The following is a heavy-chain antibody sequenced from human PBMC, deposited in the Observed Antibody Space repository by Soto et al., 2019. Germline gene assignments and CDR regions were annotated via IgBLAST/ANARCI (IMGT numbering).Heavy chain of an antibody. CDR1: GFTFSSYW. J-gene: IGHJ6*02. CDR3: ARGLTIFGVGYYYYYGMDV. Sequence: EVQLVESGGGLVQPWGSLRLSCAASGFTFSSYWMSWVRQAPGKGLEWVANIKQDGSEKYYVDSVKGRFTISRDNAKNSLYLQMNSLRAEDTAVYYCARGLTIFGVGYYYYYGMDVWGQGTTVTVSS. CDR2: IKQDGSEK. V-gene: IGHV3-7*03. D-gene: IGHD3-3*01.